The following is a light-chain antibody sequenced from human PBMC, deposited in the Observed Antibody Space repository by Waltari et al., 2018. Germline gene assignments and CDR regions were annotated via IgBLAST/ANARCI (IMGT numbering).Light chain of an antibody. Sequence: DIVMTQSPDSRAVSLGERATINCQSHQSLFYSSNSKNYLAWYLQKPGQSPKLLIYWAPTLESGIPDRFNGSGSGTDFTLTNSTLQAEYVAVYNCHQYYSLFTFGPGTKVDIK. CDR2: WAP. CDR3: HQYYSLFT. CDR1: QSLFYSSNSKNY. V-gene: IGKV4-1*01. J-gene: IGKJ3*01.